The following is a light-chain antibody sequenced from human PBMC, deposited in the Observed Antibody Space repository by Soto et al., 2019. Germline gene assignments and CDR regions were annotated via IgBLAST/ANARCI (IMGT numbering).Light chain of an antibody. CDR2: DVS. Sequence: QSVLTQPASVSGSPGRSIPFPCPGTTGDVGGYNYVSCYQQHPGKAPKLMIYDVSNRPSGVSNRFSGSKSGNTASLTISGLQAEDEADYYCSSYTSSSTLPYVFGTGTKLTVL. CDR1: TGDVGGYNY. CDR3: SSYTSSSTLPYV. V-gene: IGLV2-14*01. J-gene: IGLJ1*01.